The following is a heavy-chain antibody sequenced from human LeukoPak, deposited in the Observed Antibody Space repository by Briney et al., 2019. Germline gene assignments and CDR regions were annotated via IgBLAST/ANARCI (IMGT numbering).Heavy chain of an antibody. V-gene: IGHV4-59*08. D-gene: IGHD2-21*02. J-gene: IGHJ4*02. CDR2: IHYSGST. CDR3: ARHARKRLTSNWDF. CDR1: GGSISGFY. Sequence: SETLCLTCTVSGGSISGFYWSWIRQPPGKGLEWIGYIHYSGSTNYNPSLKSRVIISLDTSKNQFSLRLSSVTAADTAVYYCARHARKRLTSNWDFWGQGTLVTVSS.